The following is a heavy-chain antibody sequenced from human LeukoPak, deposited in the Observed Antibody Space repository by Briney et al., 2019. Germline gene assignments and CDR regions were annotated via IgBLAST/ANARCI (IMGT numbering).Heavy chain of an antibody. J-gene: IGHJ1*01. CDR2: IRYDGSNK. Sequence: GGSLRLSCAASGFTFSSYGMHWVRQAPGKGLEWVAFIRYDGSNKYYADSVKGRFTISRDNSKNTLYLQMNSLRAEDTAVYYCAKTGHPDSSSWYGGRFRYFQHWGQGTLVTVSS. CDR3: AKTGHPDSSSWYGGRFRYFQH. CDR1: GFTFSSYG. V-gene: IGHV3-30*02. D-gene: IGHD6-13*01.